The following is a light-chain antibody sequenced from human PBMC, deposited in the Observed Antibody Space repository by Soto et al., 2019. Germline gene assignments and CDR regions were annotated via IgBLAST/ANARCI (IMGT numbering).Light chain of an antibody. CDR3: LSYPSSSIDDV. Sequence: QSALTQPASVSGSPGQSITISCTGTSSDVGGYNYVSWYQQHPGKAPKLMIYEVSNRPSGVSNRFSGSKSGNTASLTISGLQAEDEADYYCLSYPSSSIDDVFGTGTKLTVL. J-gene: IGLJ1*01. CDR2: EVS. CDR1: SSDVGGYNY. V-gene: IGLV2-14*01.